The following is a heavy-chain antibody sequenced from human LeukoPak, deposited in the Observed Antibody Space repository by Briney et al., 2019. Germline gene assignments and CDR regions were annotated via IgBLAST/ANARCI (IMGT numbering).Heavy chain of an antibody. Sequence: ASVKVSCKVSGYTLTELPMHWVRQAPGKGLEWMGGFDPEDGETIYAQKFQGRVTMTEDTSTDTAYMELSRLRSEDTAVYYCATTPPYDFWSGSPRRNYYYYGMDVWGRGTTVTVSS. CDR3: ATTPPYDFWSGSPRRNYYYYGMDV. J-gene: IGHJ6*02. CDR1: GYTLTELP. CDR2: FDPEDGET. V-gene: IGHV1-24*01. D-gene: IGHD3-3*01.